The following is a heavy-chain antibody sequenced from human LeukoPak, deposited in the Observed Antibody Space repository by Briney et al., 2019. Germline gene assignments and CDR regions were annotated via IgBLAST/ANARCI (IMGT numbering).Heavy chain of an antibody. J-gene: IGHJ4*02. CDR2: ISGSGNTI. CDR3: ARGYSSGWYRHFDS. CDR1: GFTFSNYE. V-gene: IGHV3-48*03. D-gene: IGHD6-19*01. Sequence: QPGGSLRLSCAASGFTFSNYEMNWVRRAPGKGLEWVSYISGSGNTIDYADSVEGRFTMSRDNAKNSLYLEMNSLRVEDTAVYFCARGYSSGWYRHFDSWGQGTLVTVSP.